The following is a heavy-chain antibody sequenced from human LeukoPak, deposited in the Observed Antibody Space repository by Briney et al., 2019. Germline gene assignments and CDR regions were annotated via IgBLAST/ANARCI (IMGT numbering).Heavy chain of an antibody. D-gene: IGHD3-9*01. J-gene: IGHJ4*02. V-gene: IGHV3-23*01. CDR3: AKSEVGYWMTG. CDR2: ISGSGGST. CDR1: GFXFSSYA. Sequence: PGGSLRLSCVASGFXFSSYAISWVRQAPGKGLEWVSAISGSGGSTYYADSVKGRFTISRDNSKNTLYLQMNSLRAEDTAVYYCAKSEVGYWMTGWGQGTLVTVSS.